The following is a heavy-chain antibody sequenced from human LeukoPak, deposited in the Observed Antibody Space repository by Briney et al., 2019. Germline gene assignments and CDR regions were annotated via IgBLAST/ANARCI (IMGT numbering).Heavy chain of an antibody. CDR1: GGSISSYY. D-gene: IGHD3-10*01. J-gene: IGHJ4*02. V-gene: IGHV4-59*12. Sequence: SETLSLTCTVSGGSISSYYWSWIRQPPGKGLEWIGYIWYSGTTNYNPSLKSRVTMSVDTSKNHFSLRLSSVTAADTAIYYCVRTISDGSGDYWGQGILVTVSA. CDR3: VRTISDGSGDY. CDR2: IWYSGTT.